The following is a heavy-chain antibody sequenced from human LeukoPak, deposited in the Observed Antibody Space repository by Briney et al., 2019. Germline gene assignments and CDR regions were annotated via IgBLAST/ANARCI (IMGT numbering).Heavy chain of an antibody. CDR3: VRGYSDYGYAFDM. CDR2: ISSSSSSYI. Sequence: GGSLRLSCAASGFTFSTYWMHWVRQAPGKGLEWVSSISSSSSSYIYYADSVKGRFTISRDNAKKSLFLEMNSLRGEDTAVYYCVRGYSDYGYAFDMWGQGTMVTVSS. V-gene: IGHV3-21*01. CDR1: GFTFSTYW. J-gene: IGHJ3*02. D-gene: IGHD4-11*01.